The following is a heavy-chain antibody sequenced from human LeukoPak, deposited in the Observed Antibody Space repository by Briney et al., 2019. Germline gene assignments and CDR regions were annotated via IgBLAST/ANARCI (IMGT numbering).Heavy chain of an antibody. Sequence: PGGSLRLSCAASGFTFDDYGMSWVRQAPGEGLEWVSGIDWSGGSTGYADSVKGRFTISRDNAKNSLYLQMNSLRAEDTALYYCARPGPTFGGVITYFDYWGQGTLVTVSS. V-gene: IGHV3-20*04. D-gene: IGHD3-16*02. CDR1: GFTFDDYG. J-gene: IGHJ4*02. CDR3: ARPGPTFGGVITYFDY. CDR2: IDWSGGST.